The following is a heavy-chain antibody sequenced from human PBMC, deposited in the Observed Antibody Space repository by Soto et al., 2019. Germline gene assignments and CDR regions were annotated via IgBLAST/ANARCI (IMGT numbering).Heavy chain of an antibody. D-gene: IGHD1-7*01. CDR3: ARRARTATTNWGAFDI. CDR1: GFTFSNYV. V-gene: IGHV3-23*01. Sequence: GGSLRLSCAASGFTFSNYVMNWVRQAPGKGLEWVSTISYSADKTFYADSVKGRFTISRDNSRDTLFLQMNSLRADDAAVYYCARRARTATTNWGAFDIWGQGTMVTVSS. J-gene: IGHJ3*02. CDR2: ISYSADKT.